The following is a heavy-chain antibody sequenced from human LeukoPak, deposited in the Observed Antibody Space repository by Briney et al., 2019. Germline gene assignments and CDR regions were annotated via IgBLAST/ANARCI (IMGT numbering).Heavy chain of an antibody. CDR1: GGTFSSYA. J-gene: IGHJ6*02. V-gene: IGHV1-69*13. CDR2: IIPIFGTA. Sequence: SVKVSCKASGGTFSSYAISWVRQAPGQGLEWMGGIIPIFGTANYAQKFQGRVTITADESTSTAYMELSSLRSEDTAVYYCARASTYYYGSSTPDYYGMDVWGQGTTVTVSS. CDR3: ARASTYYYGSSTPDYYGMDV. D-gene: IGHD3-22*01.